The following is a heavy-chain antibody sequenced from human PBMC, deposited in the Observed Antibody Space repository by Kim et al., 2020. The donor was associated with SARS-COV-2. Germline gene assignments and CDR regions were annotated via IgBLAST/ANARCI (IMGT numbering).Heavy chain of an antibody. V-gene: IGHV3-23*03. Sequence: SGKGRFTISRDKSKKTLYLQRNSLRAEDTAVYYCAKEGFGGPGYYYGMDVWGQGTTVTVSS. D-gene: IGHD3-10*01. CDR3: AKEGFGGPGYYYGMDV. J-gene: IGHJ6*02.